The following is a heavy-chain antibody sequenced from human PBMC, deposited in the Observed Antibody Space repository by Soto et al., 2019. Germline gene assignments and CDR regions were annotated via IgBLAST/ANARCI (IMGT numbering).Heavy chain of an antibody. J-gene: IGHJ3*02. CDR2: ISYDGSNK. CDR1: GFTFSSYG. CDR3: AKDHRATGAFDI. V-gene: IGHV3-30*18. Sequence: QVQLVESGGGVVQPGRSLRLSCAASGFTFSSYGMHWVRQAPGKGLEWVAVISYDGSNKYYADSVKGRFTISRDNSKNTLYLQMSSLRAEDTAVYYCAKDHRATGAFDIWGQGTMVTVSS. D-gene: IGHD1-26*01.